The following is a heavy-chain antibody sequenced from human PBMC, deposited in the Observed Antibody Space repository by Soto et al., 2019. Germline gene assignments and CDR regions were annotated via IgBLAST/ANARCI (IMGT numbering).Heavy chain of an antibody. CDR1: GYSFTDYH. V-gene: IGHV1-2*04. CDR3: ARGDSTDCSNGVCSFFYNHXMDV. J-gene: IGHJ6*02. Sequence: ASVKVSCKASGYSFTDYHIHWVRHAPGQGLEWLGRINPKSGGTSTAQKFQGWVTMTTDTSISTASMELTRLTSDDTAIYYCARGDSTDCSNGVCSFFYNHXMDVWGQGTTVTVSS. D-gene: IGHD2-8*01. CDR2: INPKSGGT.